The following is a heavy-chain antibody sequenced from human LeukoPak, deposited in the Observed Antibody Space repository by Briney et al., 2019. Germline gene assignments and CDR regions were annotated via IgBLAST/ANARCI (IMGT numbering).Heavy chain of an antibody. CDR3: ARAQYRGVYYFDY. V-gene: IGHV1-69*05. J-gene: IGHJ4*02. D-gene: IGHD3-10*01. CDR2: IIPIFGTA. Sequence: SVKVSCKASGGTFSSYAISWVRQAPGQGLEWMGRIIPIFGTANYAQKFQGRVAITTDESTSTAYMELSSLRSEDTAVYYCARAQYRGVYYFDYWGQGTLVTVSS. CDR1: GGTFSSYA.